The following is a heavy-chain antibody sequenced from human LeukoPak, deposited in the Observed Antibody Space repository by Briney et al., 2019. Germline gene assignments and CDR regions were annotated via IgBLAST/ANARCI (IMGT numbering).Heavy chain of an antibody. CDR1: GGSISNYY. Sequence: SETLSPTCNVSGGSISNYYWSWIRQPPGKGLEWIGEINHSGSTNYNPSLKSRVTISVDTSKNQFSLKLSSVTAADTAVYYCARSPFVGSSWYEGFDPWGQGTLVTVSS. CDR2: INHSGST. V-gene: IGHV4-34*01. D-gene: IGHD6-13*01. CDR3: ARSPFVGSSWYEGFDP. J-gene: IGHJ5*02.